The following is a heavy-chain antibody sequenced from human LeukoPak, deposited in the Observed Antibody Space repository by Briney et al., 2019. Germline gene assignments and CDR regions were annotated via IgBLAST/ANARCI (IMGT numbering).Heavy chain of an antibody. CDR2: IAYDGSSK. Sequence: PGRSLRLSCAASGFTFSSYAMHWVRQAPGKGLEWVAVIAYDGSSKYYADSVTGRFTISRDNSKNTLYLQMNSLRAEDTAVYYCARGKGAFDIWGQGTMVTVSS. CDR3: ARGKGAFDI. CDR1: GFTFSSYA. V-gene: IGHV3-30-3*01. J-gene: IGHJ3*02.